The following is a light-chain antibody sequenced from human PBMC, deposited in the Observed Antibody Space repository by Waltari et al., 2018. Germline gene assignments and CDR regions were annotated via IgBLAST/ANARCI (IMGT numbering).Light chain of an antibody. CDR2: EVN. J-gene: IGLJ2*01. CDR3: SSYGGSNKLL. CDR1: STDVGSYTY. V-gene: IGLV2-8*01. Sequence: QSALTQSPSASGSPGQSVTISCTGTSTDVGSYTYVPWYQLHPGKSPKLMIFEVNKRPSGVPDRFFGFKSGNTASLTVSGLQPEDEADYYCSSYGGSNKLLFGGGTRLTVL.